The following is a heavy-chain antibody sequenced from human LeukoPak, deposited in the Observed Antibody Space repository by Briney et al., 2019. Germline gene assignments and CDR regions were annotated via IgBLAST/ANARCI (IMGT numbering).Heavy chain of an antibody. J-gene: IGHJ4*02. V-gene: IGHV4-59*12. CDR2: IYYSGST. D-gene: IGHD3-3*01. Sequence: SETLSLTCTVSGGSISSYYWSWIRQPPGKGLEWIGYIYYSGSTNYNPSLKSRVTISVDTSKNQFSLKLSSVTAADTAVYYCARGPGDFWAYYFDYWGQGTLVTVSS. CDR1: GGSISSYY. CDR3: ARGPGDFWAYYFDY.